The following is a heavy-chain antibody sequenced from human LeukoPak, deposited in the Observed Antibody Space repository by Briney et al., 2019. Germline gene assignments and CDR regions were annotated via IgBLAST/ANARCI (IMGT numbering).Heavy chain of an antibody. D-gene: IGHD2-15*01. J-gene: IGHJ4*02. Sequence: SVKVSCKASGGTFSSYNISWVRQAPGQGLEWMGRIIPILGIANYAQKFQGRVTITADKSTSTAYMELSSLRSEDTAVYYCARMPCSGGSCYPDYWGQGTLVTVSS. CDR3: ARMPCSGGSCYPDY. CDR1: GGTFSSYN. CDR2: IIPILGIA. V-gene: IGHV1-69*02.